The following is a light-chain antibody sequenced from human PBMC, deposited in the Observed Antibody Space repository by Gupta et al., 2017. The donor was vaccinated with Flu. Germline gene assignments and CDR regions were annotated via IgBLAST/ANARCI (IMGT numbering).Light chain of an antibody. Sequence: EIVLTQSPGTLSLSPGERATRSCRASQSVSSSYLAWYQQKPGQAPRLLIYGASSRATGIPDRFSGSGYGTDFTLTISRREPEDFAVYYCQQDGSSPPYTFGQGTKLEIK. CDR1: QSVSSSY. V-gene: IGKV3-20*01. CDR2: GAS. J-gene: IGKJ2*01. CDR3: QQDGSSPPYT.